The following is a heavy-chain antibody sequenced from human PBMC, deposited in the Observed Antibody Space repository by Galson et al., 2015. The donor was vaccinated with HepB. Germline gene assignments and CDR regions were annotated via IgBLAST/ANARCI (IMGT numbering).Heavy chain of an antibody. J-gene: IGHJ5*02. CDR2: IDPSDSYT. Sequence: QSGAEVKKPGESLRISCKGSGYSFTSYWISWVRQMPGKGLEWMGRIDPSDSYTNYSPSFQGHVTISADKSISTAYLQWSSLKASDTAMYYCASGGIAVADPTTYWFDPWGQGTLVTVSS. V-gene: IGHV5-10-1*01. D-gene: IGHD6-19*01. CDR1: GYSFTSYW. CDR3: ASGGIAVADPTTYWFDP.